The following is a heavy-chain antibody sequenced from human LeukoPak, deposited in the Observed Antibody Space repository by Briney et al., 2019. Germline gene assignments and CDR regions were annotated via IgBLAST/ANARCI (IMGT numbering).Heavy chain of an antibody. CDR2: INPNSGGT. J-gene: IGHJ6*02. Sequence: GASVKVSCKASGYTFTGYYMHWVRQAPGQGLEWMGWINPNSGGTNYAQKFQGRVTMTRDTSISTAYMELSRLRSEDTAVYYCAREHGSGSYYYYGMDVWGQGTTVTVSS. V-gene: IGHV1-2*02. CDR1: GYTFTGYY. D-gene: IGHD3-10*01. CDR3: AREHGSGSYYYYGMDV.